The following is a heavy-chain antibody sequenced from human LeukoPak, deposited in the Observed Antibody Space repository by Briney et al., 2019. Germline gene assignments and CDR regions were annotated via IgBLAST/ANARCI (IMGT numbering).Heavy chain of an antibody. CDR3: ARHVGSSGWYV. J-gene: IGHJ4*02. CDR1: GYSFTSYW. D-gene: IGHD6-19*01. Sequence: GESLKISCKGSGYSFTSYWIGWVRQMPGKGLEWMGIIYPSDSDTRYSPSFQGQVTISVDKSISTAFLQWSSLKASDTAMYYCARHVGSSGWYVWGQGTLVTVSP. V-gene: IGHV5-51*01. CDR2: IYPSDSDT.